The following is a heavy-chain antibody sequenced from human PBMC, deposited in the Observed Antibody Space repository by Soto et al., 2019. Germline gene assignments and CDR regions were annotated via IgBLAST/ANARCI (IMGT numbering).Heavy chain of an antibody. J-gene: IGHJ4*02. CDR1: GFTVSSNY. Sequence: EVQLVETGGGLIQPGGSLRLSCAASGFTVSSNYMSWVRQAPGKGLEWVSVIYSGGSTYYADSVKGRFTISRDNSKNTLYLQMNSLRAEDTAVYYCAGGLRFLEWLSLDYWGQGTLFTVSS. CDR3: AGGLRFLEWLSLDY. V-gene: IGHV3-53*02. CDR2: IYSGGST. D-gene: IGHD3-3*01.